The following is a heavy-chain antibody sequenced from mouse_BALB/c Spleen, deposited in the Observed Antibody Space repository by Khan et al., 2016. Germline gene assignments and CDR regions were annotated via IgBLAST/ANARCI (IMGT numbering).Heavy chain of an antibody. J-gene: IGHJ3*01. CDR2: ILPGNDST. Sequence: QVQLQQSGAELMKPGASVKLSCKASGCTFSRYWIEWIKERPGHGLEWIGEILPGNDSTNYNHKFKGKAAFTAESSSSTAYLQLNSLTSEDSAVYYCAGGAYWGQGTLVTVSA. V-gene: IGHV1-9*01. CDR1: GCTFSRYW. CDR3: AGGAY.